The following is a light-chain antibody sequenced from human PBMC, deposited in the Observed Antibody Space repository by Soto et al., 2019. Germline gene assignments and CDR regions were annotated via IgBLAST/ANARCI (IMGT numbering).Light chain of an antibody. CDR3: QQYNTWRSIS. Sequence: EIVMTQSPATLSVSPGERATLSCRASQGVSSNLAWYQHKPGQAPRLLIYDASTRATGIPARFGGSGSGTEFTLTISSLQSEDFAVYYCQQYNTWRSISFGQGTRLEIK. V-gene: IGKV3-15*01. CDR2: DAS. CDR1: QGVSSN. J-gene: IGKJ5*01.